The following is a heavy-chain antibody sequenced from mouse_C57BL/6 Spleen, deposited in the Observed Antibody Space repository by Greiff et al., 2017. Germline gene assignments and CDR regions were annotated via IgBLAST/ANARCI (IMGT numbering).Heavy chain of an antibody. CDR3: ARGATVVAKGGDY. Sequence: QVQLQQPGAELVKPGASVQMSCKASGYTFTSYWITWVKQRPGQGLEWIGDIYPGSGSTNYNEKFKSKATLTVDTSSSTAYMQLSSLTSEDSAVYYCARGATVVAKGGDYWGQGTTLTVSS. V-gene: IGHV1-55*01. CDR1: GYTFTSYW. D-gene: IGHD1-1*01. J-gene: IGHJ2*01. CDR2: IYPGSGST.